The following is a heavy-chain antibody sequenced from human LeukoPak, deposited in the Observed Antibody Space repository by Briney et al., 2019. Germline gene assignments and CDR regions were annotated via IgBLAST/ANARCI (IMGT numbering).Heavy chain of an antibody. D-gene: IGHD6-13*01. CDR2: ISGSGGST. CDR3: ARMKGAAAATFEY. J-gene: IGHJ4*02. CDR1: GFTFSSYA. V-gene: IGHV3-23*01. Sequence: PGGSLRLSCAASGFTFSSYAMSWVRQAPGKGLEWVSAISGSGGSTYYADSVKGRFTISRDNSKNTLYLHMTSLRGEDTAVYYCARMKGAAAATFEYWGQGSLVTVSS.